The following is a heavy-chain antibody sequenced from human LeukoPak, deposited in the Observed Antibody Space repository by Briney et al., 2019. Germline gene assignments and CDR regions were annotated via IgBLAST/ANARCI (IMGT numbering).Heavy chain of an antibody. D-gene: IGHD3-10*01. CDR3: AKDYYALLWFGEFNRKYYFDY. Sequence: GGSLRLSCAASGFTFSNYNMNWVRQAPGKGLEWVSSISSSSSYIYYADSVKGRFTISRDNAKNSLYLQMDSLRAEDTAVYYCAKDYYALLWFGEFNRKYYFDYWGQGTLVTVSS. V-gene: IGHV3-21*04. J-gene: IGHJ4*02. CDR2: ISSSSSYI. CDR1: GFTFSNYN.